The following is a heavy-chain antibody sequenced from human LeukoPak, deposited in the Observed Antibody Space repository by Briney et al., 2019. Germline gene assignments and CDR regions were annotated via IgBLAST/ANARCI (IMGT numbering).Heavy chain of an antibody. CDR1: GFTFSSYS. CDR3: ARDRHCSGGSCKSNWFDP. J-gene: IGHJ5*02. Sequence: GGSLRLSCAASGFTFSSYSMNWVREAPGKGLEWVSYISSSSSTIYYADSMKGRFTISRDNAKNSLYLQMNSLRAEDTAVYYCARDRHCSGGSCKSNWFDPWGQGTLVTVSS. CDR2: ISSSSSTI. D-gene: IGHD2-15*01. V-gene: IGHV3-48*01.